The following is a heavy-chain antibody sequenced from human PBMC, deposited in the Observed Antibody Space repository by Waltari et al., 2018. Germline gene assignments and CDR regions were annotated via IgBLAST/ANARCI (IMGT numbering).Heavy chain of an antibody. CDR2: IYYSGST. D-gene: IGHD3-22*01. CDR1: GGSISSYY. CDR3: ALYGTYYYDSSGYQNFDY. J-gene: IGHJ4*02. V-gene: IGHV4-59*01. Sequence: QVQLQESGPGLVKPSETLSLTCTVSGGSISSYYWSWIRQPPGKGLEWIGYIYYSGSTNYNPSLKSRVTISVDTSKNQFSLKLSSVTAADTAVYYCALYGTYYYDSSGYQNFDYWGQGTLVIVSS.